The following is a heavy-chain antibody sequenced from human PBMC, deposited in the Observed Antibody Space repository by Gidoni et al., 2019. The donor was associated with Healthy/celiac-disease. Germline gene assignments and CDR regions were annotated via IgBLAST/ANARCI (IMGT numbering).Heavy chain of an antibody. Sequence: EVKKPGSSVKVSCKASGGTFSSYDISWVRQAPGQGLEWMGRIIPILGIANYAQKFQGRVTITADKSTSTAYMELRSLRSKDTAVYYCARAHYYDSSGDYPPVEYFQHWGQGTLVTVSS. V-gene: IGHV1-69*04. J-gene: IGHJ1*01. CDR3: ARAHYYDSSGDYPPVEYFQH. CDR2: IIPILGIA. CDR1: GGTFSSYD. D-gene: IGHD3-22*01.